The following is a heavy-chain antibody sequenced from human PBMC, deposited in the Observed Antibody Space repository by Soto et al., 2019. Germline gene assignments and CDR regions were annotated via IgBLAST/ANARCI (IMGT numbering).Heavy chain of an antibody. V-gene: IGHV1-46*03. J-gene: IGHJ6*03. Sequence: ASVKVSCKASGYTFTSYYIHWVRQAPGQGLEWMGIINPTAGGTTYAQKFQGRVTMTRDTSTSTVYMELSSQRSEDTAVYYCARDAYSSSYYYYYMDVWGKGTTVTVSS. CDR1: GYTFTSYY. CDR3: ARDAYSSSYYYYYMDV. CDR2: INPTAGGT. D-gene: IGHD6-6*01.